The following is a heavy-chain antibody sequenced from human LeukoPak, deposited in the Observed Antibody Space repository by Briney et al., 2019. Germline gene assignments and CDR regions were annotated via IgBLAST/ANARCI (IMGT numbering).Heavy chain of an antibody. CDR1: GYTFTSHG. D-gene: IGHD3-10*01. V-gene: IGHV1-18*01. J-gene: IGHJ4*02. Sequence: GASVKVSCKASGYTFTSHGIIWVRPAPGQGLEWMGWISAYNGNTNYAQKLQGRVTVTTDTSTSTAYMELRSLTSDDTAVYYCARVEEVRGGITSFDYWGQGTLVTVSS. CDR2: ISAYNGNT. CDR3: ARVEEVRGGITSFDY.